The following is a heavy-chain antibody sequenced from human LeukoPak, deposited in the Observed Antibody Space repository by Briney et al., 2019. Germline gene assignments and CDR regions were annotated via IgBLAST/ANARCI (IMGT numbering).Heavy chain of an antibody. J-gene: IGHJ3*02. V-gene: IGHV4-59*01. CDR1: GGSISSYY. CDR2: IYYRGST. Sequence: SETLSLTCTGSGGSISSYYWSWIRQPPGKGLEGIGYIYYRGSTNYNPSLKSRVTISVDTSKNQFSLKLSSVTAADTAVYYCARDASRGTWDAFDIWGHGTMVTVSS. CDR3: ARDASRGTWDAFDI.